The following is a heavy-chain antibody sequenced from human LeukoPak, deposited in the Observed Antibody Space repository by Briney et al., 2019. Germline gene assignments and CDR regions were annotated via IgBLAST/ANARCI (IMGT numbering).Heavy chain of an antibody. Sequence: PGGSLRLSCAASGFTVGSNYMSWVRQAPGKGLEWVSLIYSGGSTYYADSVKGRFTISRDNAKNSLSLQMNSLRAEDTAVYYCAASTKHTAMVDYWGQGTLVTVSS. D-gene: IGHD5-18*01. CDR3: AASTKHTAMVDY. CDR1: GFTVGSNY. CDR2: IYSGGST. V-gene: IGHV3-53*01. J-gene: IGHJ4*02.